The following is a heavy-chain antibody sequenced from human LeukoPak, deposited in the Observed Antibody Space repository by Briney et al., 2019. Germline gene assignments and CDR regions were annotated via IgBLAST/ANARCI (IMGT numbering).Heavy chain of an antibody. CDR3: ARAPVVTGAFDI. CDR1: GGSISSSSYY. D-gene: IGHD1-14*01. CDR2: IYYSGST. J-gene: IGHJ3*02. Sequence: SETLSLTCTVSGGSISSSSYYWGWIRQPPGKGLEWIGYIYYSGSTNYNPSLKSRVTISVDTSKNQFSLKLSSVTAADTAVYYCARAPVVTGAFDIWGQGTMVTVSS. V-gene: IGHV4-61*05.